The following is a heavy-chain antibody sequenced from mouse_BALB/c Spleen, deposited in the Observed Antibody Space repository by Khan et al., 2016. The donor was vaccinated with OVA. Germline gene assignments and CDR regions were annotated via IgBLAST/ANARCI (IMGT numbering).Heavy chain of an antibody. J-gene: IGHJ3*01. Sequence: QIQLVQSGPELKKPGETVKISCKASGYTLTNYGMNWVKQAPGKGLKWMGWINTYTGEPTYAEDFKGRIALSLETSASTAYLKINSLKTEDTATDFCARSNGNYGFAYWGQGTLVTVSA. CDR3: ARSNGNYGFAY. D-gene: IGHD2-1*01. CDR1: GYTLTNYG. V-gene: IGHV9-3-1*01. CDR2: INTYTGEP.